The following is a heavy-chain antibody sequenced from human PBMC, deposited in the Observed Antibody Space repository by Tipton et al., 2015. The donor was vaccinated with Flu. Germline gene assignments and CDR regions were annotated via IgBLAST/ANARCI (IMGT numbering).Heavy chain of an antibody. CDR1: GFTFSSYG. CDR3: ANTPPFTSSSPFDY. V-gene: IGHV3-30*18. Sequence: SLRLSCAASGFTFSSYGMHWVRQAPGKGLEWVAVISYDGSNKYYADSVKGRFTISRDNSKNTLYLQMNSLRAEDTAVYYCANTPPFTSSSPFDYWGQGTLVTVSS. CDR2: ISYDGSNK. J-gene: IGHJ4*02. D-gene: IGHD2-2*01.